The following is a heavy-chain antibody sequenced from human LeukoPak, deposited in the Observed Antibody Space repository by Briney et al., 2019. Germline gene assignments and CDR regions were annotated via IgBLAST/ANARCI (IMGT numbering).Heavy chain of an antibody. J-gene: IGHJ4*02. Sequence: PGGSLRLSCAASGFTFSSYWMHWVRQAPGKGLEWVSYINSGGSTLYYADSVKGRFTISRDNAKNSLYLQMNSLRAEDTAVYYCARIHNLGILAHFDYWGQGTLVTVSS. CDR1: GFTFSSYW. CDR3: ARIHNLGILAHFDY. D-gene: IGHD1-1*01. V-gene: IGHV3-48*04. CDR2: INSGGSTL.